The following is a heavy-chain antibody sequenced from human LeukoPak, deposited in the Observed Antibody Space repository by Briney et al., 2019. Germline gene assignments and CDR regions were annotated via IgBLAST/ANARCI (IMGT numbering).Heavy chain of an antibody. J-gene: IGHJ4*02. CDR3: ARGRYDFWSGYYTFDY. D-gene: IGHD3-3*01. Sequence: GGSLRLSCAASGFTFSSYSMNWVRQAPGKGLEWVSSISSSSSYIYYADSVKSRFTISRDNAKNSLYLQMNSLRAEDTAVYYCARGRYDFWSGYYTFDYWGQGTLVTVSS. CDR2: ISSSSSYI. V-gene: IGHV3-21*01. CDR1: GFTFSSYS.